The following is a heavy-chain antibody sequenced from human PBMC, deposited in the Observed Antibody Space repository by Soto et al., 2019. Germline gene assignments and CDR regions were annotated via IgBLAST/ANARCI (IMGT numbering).Heavy chain of an antibody. CDR2: INAGNGNT. J-gene: IGHJ4*02. V-gene: IGHV1-3*01. D-gene: IGHD6-13*01. CDR3: ARGVRDYRSSWYNY. CDR1: GYTFTSYA. Sequence: GASVKVSCKASGYTFTSYAMHWVRQAPGQRLEWMGWINAGNGNTKYSQKFQGRVTITRDTSASTAYMELSSLRSEDTAVYYCARGVRDYRSSWYNYWGQGTLVTVSS.